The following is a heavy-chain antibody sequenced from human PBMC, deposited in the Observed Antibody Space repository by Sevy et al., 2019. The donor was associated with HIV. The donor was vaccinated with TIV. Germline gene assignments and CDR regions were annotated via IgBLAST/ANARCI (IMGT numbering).Heavy chain of an antibody. D-gene: IGHD3-16*02. CDR3: AKGLLSVEYYFDC. CDR1: GFMFDDYA. V-gene: IGHV3-9*03. CDR2: ISGNRGAM. Sequence: GGSLRLSCAASGFMFDDYAMHWVRQVPGKGLEWVAGISGNRGAMGYADSVRGRFTISRDNAKNSLFLQMNSLTAEDMALYYCAKGLLSVEYYFDCWGQGTLVTVSS. J-gene: IGHJ4*02.